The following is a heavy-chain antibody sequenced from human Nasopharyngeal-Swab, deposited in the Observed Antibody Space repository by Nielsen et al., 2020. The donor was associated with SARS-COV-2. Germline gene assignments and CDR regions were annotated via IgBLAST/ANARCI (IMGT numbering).Heavy chain of an antibody. Sequence: SLRLSCAASGFTFDDYAMHWVRQAPGKGLEWVSGISWNSGSIGYADSVKGRFTISRDNAKNSLYLQMNSLRAEDTALYYCAKTINPYCSSTSCYSGGVDVWGQGTTVTVSS. J-gene: IGHJ6*02. CDR1: GFTFDDYA. CDR3: AKTINPYCSSTSCYSGGVDV. CDR2: ISWNSGSI. V-gene: IGHV3-9*01. D-gene: IGHD2-2*01.